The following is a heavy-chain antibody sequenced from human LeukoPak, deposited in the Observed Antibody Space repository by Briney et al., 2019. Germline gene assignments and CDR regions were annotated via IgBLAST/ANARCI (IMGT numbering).Heavy chain of an antibody. J-gene: IGHJ4*02. V-gene: IGHV4-59*11. CDR1: GGSISPLY. CDR3: ARGGVAAKYYFNY. CDR2: IYYSGTT. Sequence: SETLSLTCTVSGGSISPLYWGWIRQPPGKGLEFIGYIYYSGTTNYNPSLRSRVTLSVDTSKNQFSLKLSSVTAADTAVYYCARGGVAAKYYFNYWGPGTLVTVSS. D-gene: IGHD3-10*01.